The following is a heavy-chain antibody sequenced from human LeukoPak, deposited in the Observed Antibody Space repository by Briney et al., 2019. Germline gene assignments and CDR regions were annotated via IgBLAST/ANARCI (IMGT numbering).Heavy chain of an antibody. V-gene: IGHV3-23*01. Sequence: LAGGSLRLSCAASGFTFSSYAMYWVRQAPGKGPEWVSLISGSGGSTYYADSVKGRFTISRDNSKNTLYLQMNSLRAEDTAVYYCAKDYSDSSGYSYYFDYWGQGTLVTVSS. J-gene: IGHJ4*02. CDR1: GFTFSSYA. D-gene: IGHD3-22*01. CDR3: AKDYSDSSGYSYYFDY. CDR2: ISGSGGST.